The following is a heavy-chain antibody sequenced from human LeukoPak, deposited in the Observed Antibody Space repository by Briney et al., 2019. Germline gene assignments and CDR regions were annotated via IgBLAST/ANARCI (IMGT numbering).Heavy chain of an antibody. CDR3: ARVFWPTTGAFDI. J-gene: IGHJ3*02. CDR2: ISHRGST. D-gene: IGHD4-17*01. V-gene: IGHV4-38-2*02. Sequence: SETLSLTCTVSGYSISSGYYWGWIRQPPGKGLEWIGSISHRGSTYYNPSLKSRVTMSVDTSKNQFSLKLSSVTAADTAVYYCARVFWPTTGAFDIWGQGTMVTVSS. CDR1: GYSISSGYY.